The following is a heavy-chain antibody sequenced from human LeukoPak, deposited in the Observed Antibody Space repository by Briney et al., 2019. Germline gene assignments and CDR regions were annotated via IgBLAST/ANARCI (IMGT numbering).Heavy chain of an antibody. CDR3: ARPKHYYDSSGFDY. CDR2: ISSSSSYI. V-gene: IGHV3-21*01. J-gene: IGHJ4*02. CDR1: GFTFSSYS. Sequence: GGSLRLSCAASGFTFSSYSMNWVRQAPGKGLEWVSSISSSSSYIYYADSVKGRFTISRDNAKNSLYLQMNSLRAEDTAVYYCARPKHYYDSSGFDYWGQGTLVTVSS. D-gene: IGHD3-22*01.